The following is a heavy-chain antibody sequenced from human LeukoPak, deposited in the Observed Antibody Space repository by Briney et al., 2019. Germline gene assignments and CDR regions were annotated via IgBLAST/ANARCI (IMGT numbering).Heavy chain of an antibody. D-gene: IGHD3-10*01. V-gene: IGHV3-23*01. J-gene: IGHJ5*02. CDR3: AKGDSGSYYNNWFDP. CDR1: GFTFSSYA. CDR2: ISGSGGST. Sequence: GGSLRLSCAASGFTFSSYAMSWVRQAPGKGLEWVSAISGSGGSTYYADSAKGRFAISRDNSKNTLYLQMNSLRAEDTAVYYCAKGDSGSYYNNWFDPWGQGTLVTVSS.